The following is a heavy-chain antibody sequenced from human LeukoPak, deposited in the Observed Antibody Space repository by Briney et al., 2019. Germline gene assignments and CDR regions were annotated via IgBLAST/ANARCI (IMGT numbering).Heavy chain of an antibody. V-gene: IGHV4-31*03. D-gene: IGHD3-22*01. J-gene: IGHJ3*02. CDR2: IYYSGST. Sequence: SETLSLTCTVSGGSISSGGYYWSWIRQHPGKGLEWIGYIYYSGSTYYNPSLKSRVTISVDTSKNQFSLKLSSVTAADTAVNYCARGCYYDSSGYYYLNAFDIWGQGTMVTVSS. CDR1: GGSISSGGYY. CDR3: ARGCYYDSSGYYYLNAFDI.